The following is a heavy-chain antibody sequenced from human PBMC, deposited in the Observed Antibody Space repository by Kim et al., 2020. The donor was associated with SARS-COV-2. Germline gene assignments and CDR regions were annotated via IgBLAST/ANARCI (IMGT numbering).Heavy chain of an antibody. J-gene: IGHJ6*02. Sequence: SETLSLTCTVSGGSISSYYWSWIRQPPGKGLEWIGYIYYSGSTNYNPSLKSRVTISVDTSKNQFSLKLSSVTAADTAVYYCARDSSDYGRNYYYYYGMDVWGQGTTVTVSS. CDR2: IYYSGST. D-gene: IGHD4-17*01. V-gene: IGHV4-59*01. CDR1: GGSISSYY. CDR3: ARDSSDYGRNYYYYYGMDV.